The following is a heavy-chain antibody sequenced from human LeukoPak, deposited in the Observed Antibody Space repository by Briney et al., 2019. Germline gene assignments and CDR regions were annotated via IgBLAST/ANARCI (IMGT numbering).Heavy chain of an antibody. CDR3: AKDPDYDYVWGSYASDY. D-gene: IGHD3-16*01. CDR2: ISGSGGST. Sequence: PGGSLRLSCAASGFTFSSYAMSWVRQTPGKGLEWVSAISGSGGSTYYADSVKGRFTISRDNSKNTLYLRMNSLRAEDTAVYYCAKDPDYDYVWGSYASDYWGQGTLVTVSS. J-gene: IGHJ4*02. CDR1: GFTFSSYA. V-gene: IGHV3-23*01.